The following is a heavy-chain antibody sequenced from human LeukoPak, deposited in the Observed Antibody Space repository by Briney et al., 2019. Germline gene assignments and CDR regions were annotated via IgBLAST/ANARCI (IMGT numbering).Heavy chain of an antibody. CDR1: GFSFSSYD. D-gene: IGHD3-22*01. Sequence: PGGSLRLSCAGSGFSFSSYDMGWLRQAPGKGLEWVAALSASGDYTEYADSVKGRFTISRDTSQNTLILEMNSLRTEDTAVYFCAKRGVVIRVILVGFHKEAYYFDSWGQGALVTVSS. J-gene: IGHJ4*02. CDR3: AKRGVVIRVILVGFHKEAYYFDS. V-gene: IGHV3-23*01. CDR2: LSASGDYT.